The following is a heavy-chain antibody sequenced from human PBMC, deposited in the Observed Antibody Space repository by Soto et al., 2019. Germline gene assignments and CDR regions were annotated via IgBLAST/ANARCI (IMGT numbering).Heavy chain of an antibody. CDR3: AKSGPYSGVLNAFDY. CDR2: ISTDSSNT. V-gene: IGHV3-11*03. CDR1: GGSFSDFY. J-gene: IGHJ4*01. Sequence: GGSLRLSCVASGGSFSDFYMSWIRKAPGKGLEWVSHISTDSSNTKYGDSVKGRFTVSRDNAERSLYLQMNSLRAEDTAVYYCAKSGPYSGVLNAFDYWGQGTLVTVSS. D-gene: IGHD6-19*01.